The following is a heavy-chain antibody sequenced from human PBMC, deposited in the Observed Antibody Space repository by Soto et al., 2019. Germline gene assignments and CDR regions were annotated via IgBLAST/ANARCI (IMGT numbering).Heavy chain of an antibody. V-gene: IGHV4-39*01. Sequence: SETLSLTCAVSGGSMSSSGYYWGWIRQPPGKGLEWIGIIYYSGSTYYNPSLKSRVTISVDTSKNQFSLKLSSVSATDTAVYYCATSNWFDPWGQGTLVTASS. CDR2: IYYSGST. J-gene: IGHJ5*02. CDR1: GGSMSSSGYY. CDR3: ATSNWFDP.